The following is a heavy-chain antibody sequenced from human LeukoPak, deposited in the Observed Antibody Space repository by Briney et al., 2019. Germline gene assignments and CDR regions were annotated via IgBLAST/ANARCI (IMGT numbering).Heavy chain of an antibody. J-gene: IGHJ4*02. CDR3: ARESNFDWLLSYFDY. CDR2: INPSGGNT. Sequence: ASVKASCKASGHTFSTYFLHWVRQAPGQGLEWMGIINPSGGNTSYAQKFQGRVTMTRDTSTSTVYMELSSLRSEDTAVYYCARESNFDWLLSYFDYWGQGTLVTVSS. D-gene: IGHD3-9*01. CDR1: GHTFSTYF. V-gene: IGHV1-46*01.